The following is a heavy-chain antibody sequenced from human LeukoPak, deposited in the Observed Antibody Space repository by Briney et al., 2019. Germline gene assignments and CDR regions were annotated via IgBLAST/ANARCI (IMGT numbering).Heavy chain of an antibody. J-gene: IGHJ3*02. Sequence: SEILSLTCTVSGGSISSYYWSWLRQPPGKGLEYIGYSHYTGSTKYNPSLKSRVTISLDTSGNQFSLKLSSVTAADTAVYYCASGYCGGACQLGGLDMWGQGTMVTVSS. CDR2: SHYTGST. CDR1: GGSISSYY. V-gene: IGHV4-59*01. CDR3: ASGYCGGACQLGGLDM. D-gene: IGHD2-21*02.